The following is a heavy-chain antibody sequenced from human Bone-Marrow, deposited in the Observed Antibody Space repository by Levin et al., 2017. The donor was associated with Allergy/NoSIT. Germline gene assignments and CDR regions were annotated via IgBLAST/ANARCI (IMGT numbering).Heavy chain of an antibody. CDR1: GFNVDDYA. CDR2: ITWNRGKK. D-gene: IGHD5-24*01. CDR3: AKDISGDGSNFDH. J-gene: IGHJ4*02. V-gene: IGHV3-9*01. Sequence: SLKISCAVSGFNVDDYAMPWVRQAPGKGLEWVSGITWNRGKKDYADSVKGRFTISRDNAKNSLYLQMNSLRTEDTALYYCAKDISGDGSNFDHWGQGTLVTVSS.